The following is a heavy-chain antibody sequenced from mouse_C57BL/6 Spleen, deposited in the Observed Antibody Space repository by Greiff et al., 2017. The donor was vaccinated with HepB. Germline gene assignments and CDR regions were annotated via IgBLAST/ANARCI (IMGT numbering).Heavy chain of an antibody. Sequence: VQLQQSGAELVKPGASVKLSCTASGFNIKDYYMHWVKQRTEQGLEWIGRIDPEDGETKYAPKFKGKATITADTSSNTAYLQLSSLTSEDTAVYYCASEGDYGSSYWYFDVWGTGTTVTVSS. CDR2: IDPEDGET. V-gene: IGHV14-2*01. CDR3: ASEGDYGSSYWYFDV. D-gene: IGHD1-1*01. J-gene: IGHJ1*03. CDR1: GFNIKDYY.